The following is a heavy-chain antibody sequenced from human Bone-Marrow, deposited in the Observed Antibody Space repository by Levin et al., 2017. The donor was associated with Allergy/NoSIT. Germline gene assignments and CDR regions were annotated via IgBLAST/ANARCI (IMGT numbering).Heavy chain of an antibody. D-gene: IGHD3-22*01. CDR1: GFTFSNYA. V-gene: IGHV3-30*04. Sequence: SCAASGFTFSNYAIHWVRQAPGKGLEWVAVISKDGSNKYYADSVEALFTISRDNSKNTVDLRMDSLRAEDTAMYYCARDRYYYDTTYKSAFDIWGRGTMVSVSS. CDR3: ARDRYYYDTTYKSAFDI. J-gene: IGHJ3*02. CDR2: ISKDGSNK.